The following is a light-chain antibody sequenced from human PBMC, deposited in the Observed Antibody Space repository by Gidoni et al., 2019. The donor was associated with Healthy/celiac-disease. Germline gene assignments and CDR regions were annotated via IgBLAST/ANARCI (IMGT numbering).Light chain of an antibody. V-gene: IGLV3-19*01. CDR1: SLRSYY. Sequence: SSELTQDPAVSVALGQTVRITCQGDSLRSYYASWYQQKPGQAPVIVIYGKNNRPSGIPDRFSGSSSGNTASLTITGAQAEDEADYYCNSRDSSGNHDVVFGGGTKLTVL. CDR3: NSRDSSGNHDVV. J-gene: IGLJ2*01. CDR2: GKN.